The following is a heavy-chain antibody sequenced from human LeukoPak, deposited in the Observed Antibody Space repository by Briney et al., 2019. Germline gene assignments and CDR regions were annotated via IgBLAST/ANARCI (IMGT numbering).Heavy chain of an antibody. CDR1: GFTFSSYA. CDR3: AKDSGGVLWFGDFDPGY. V-gene: IGHV3-23*01. Sequence: GGSLRLSCAASGFTFSSYAMSWVRQAPGKGLEWVSAISGSGGSTYYADPVKGRFTISRDNSKNTLYLQMNSLRAEDTAVYYCAKDSGGVLWFGDFDPGYWGQGTLVTVSS. D-gene: IGHD3-10*01. CDR2: ISGSGGST. J-gene: IGHJ4*02.